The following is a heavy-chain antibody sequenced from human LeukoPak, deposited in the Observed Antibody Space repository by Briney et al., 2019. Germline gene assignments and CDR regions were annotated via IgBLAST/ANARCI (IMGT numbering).Heavy chain of an antibody. D-gene: IGHD3-22*01. CDR3: ARATYYYDSSDYYPLGY. J-gene: IGHJ4*02. CDR1: GFTFSSYW. CDR2: IKQDGSEK. V-gene: IGHV3-7*01. Sequence: GGSLRLSCAASGFTFSSYWMSWVRQAPGKGLEWVANIKQDGSEKYYVDSVKGRFTISGDNAKDSLYLQMNSLRAEDTAVYYCARATYYYDSSDYYPLGYWGQGTLVTVSS.